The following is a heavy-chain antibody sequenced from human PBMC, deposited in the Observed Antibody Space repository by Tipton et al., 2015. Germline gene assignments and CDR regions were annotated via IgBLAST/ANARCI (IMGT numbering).Heavy chain of an antibody. J-gene: IGHJ4*02. CDR1: GSTFPYRY. Sequence: QLVQSGPEVKKAGSSVKVSCKASGSTFPYRYLHWVRQAPGQALEWMGWITPFNNNTNYAQKFLDRVTITRDRSMRTAYMELSSLGSEDTAIYYCASAEFRGTFYDYWGQGTLVTVSS. CDR3: ASAEFRGTFYDY. V-gene: IGHV1-45*02. CDR2: ITPFNNNT. D-gene: IGHD1-26*01.